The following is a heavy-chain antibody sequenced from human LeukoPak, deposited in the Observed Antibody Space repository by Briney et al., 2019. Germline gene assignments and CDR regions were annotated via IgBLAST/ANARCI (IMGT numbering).Heavy chain of an antibody. V-gene: IGHV3-74*01. CDR3: AKSDWFDP. CDR1: GFTFNNYW. J-gene: IGHJ5*02. CDR2: IKNDGSIA. Sequence: GGSLRLLCATSGFTFNNYWMSWLRQAPGKGLVWVSRIKNDGSIATYADSVKGRFTISRDNARNTLYLQMNRLRVDDTAVYYCAKSDWFDPWGRGTLVTVSS.